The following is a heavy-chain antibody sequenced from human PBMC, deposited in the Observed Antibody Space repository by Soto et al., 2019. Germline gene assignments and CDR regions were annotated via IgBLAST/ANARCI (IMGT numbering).Heavy chain of an antibody. CDR3: ASSRGGSYYGY. J-gene: IGHJ4*03. Sequence: QVQLQESGPGLVKPSQTLSLTGTVSGGSISSGGYYWSWIRQHPGKGLEGIGYIYYRGSTYYNPSMKSRVTISVDTSKNLFFLKLSSVTAADTAVYYCASSRGGSYYGYWGQGTLVTVSS. V-gene: IGHV4-31*03. CDR2: IYYRGST. D-gene: IGHD2-15*01. CDR1: GGSISSGGYY.